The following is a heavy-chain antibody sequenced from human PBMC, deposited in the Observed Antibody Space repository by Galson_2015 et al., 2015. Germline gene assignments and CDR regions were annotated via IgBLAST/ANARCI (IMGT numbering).Heavy chain of an antibody. CDR2: IKQDGSEK. CDR3: ARDQSSDGFSGYYGMDV. D-gene: IGHD2-21*02. CDR1: GFTFSSYW. J-gene: IGHJ6*02. V-gene: IGHV3-7*03. Sequence: SLRLSCAASGFTFSSYWMSWVRQAPGKGLEWVANIKQDGSEKYYVDSVKGRFTISRDNAKNSLYLQMNSLRAEDTAVYYCARDQSSDGFSGYYGMDVWGQGTTVTVSS.